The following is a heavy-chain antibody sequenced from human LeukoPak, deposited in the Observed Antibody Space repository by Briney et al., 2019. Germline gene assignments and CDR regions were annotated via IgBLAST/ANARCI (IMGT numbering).Heavy chain of an antibody. V-gene: IGHV4-34*01. D-gene: IGHD6-13*01. CDR3: ARGPHGPAAGSGAN. Sequence: SETLSLTCAVFGGSFGGYYWSWIRQPPGKGLEWIGEINHRGRTNYNPSLKSRVTISIDTPKNQFSLKLRSVTAADTAVYYCARGPHGPAAGSGANWGQGTLVTVSS. J-gene: IGHJ4*02. CDR2: INHRGRT. CDR1: GGSFGGYY.